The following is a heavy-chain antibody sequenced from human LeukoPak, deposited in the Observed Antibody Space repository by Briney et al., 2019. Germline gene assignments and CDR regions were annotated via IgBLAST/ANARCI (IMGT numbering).Heavy chain of an antibody. D-gene: IGHD6-13*01. CDR3: ARTSWIAAAGGALDY. Sequence: SETLSLTCAVYDESFSGYYCSWIRQPPRKGLEWIGEIDHSGSTNYNPSLQSRVTISVDTSKNQFSLKVSSVSAADTAVYYCARTSWIAAAGGALDYWGQGTLVTVSS. CDR2: IDHSGST. CDR1: DESFSGYY. V-gene: IGHV4-34*01. J-gene: IGHJ4*02.